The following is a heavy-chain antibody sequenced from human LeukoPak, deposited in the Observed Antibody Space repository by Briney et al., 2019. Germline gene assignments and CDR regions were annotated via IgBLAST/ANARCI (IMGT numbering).Heavy chain of an antibody. CDR2: ISAYNGNT. CDR1: GYTFTSYG. CDR3: AADGDPTLAVYYYYGMDV. V-gene: IGHV1-18*01. J-gene: IGHJ6*02. Sequence: GASVKVSCKASGYTFTSYGISWVRQAPGQGLEWMGWISAYNGNTNYAQKLQGRVTMTTDTSTSTAYMELRSLRSDDTAVYYCAADGDPTLAVYYYYGMDVWGQGTTVTVSS. D-gene: IGHD7-27*01.